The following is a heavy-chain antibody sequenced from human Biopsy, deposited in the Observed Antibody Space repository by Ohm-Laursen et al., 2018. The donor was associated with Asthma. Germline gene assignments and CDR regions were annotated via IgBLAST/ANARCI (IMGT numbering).Heavy chain of an antibody. J-gene: IGHJ6*02. CDR1: GGSVSTGSYY. V-gene: IGHV4-61*01. CDR3: ARGPNYHGSGRAPIGMDV. Sequence: SETLSPTCTVSGGSVSTGSYYWSWIRQPPGKGLEWLGYIYYTGSDNYNPSLKSRVTISVDTSKNQFSLRLNSVTAADTAVYYCARGPNYHGSGRAPIGMDVWGQGTTVTVSS. D-gene: IGHD3-10*01. CDR2: IYYTGSD.